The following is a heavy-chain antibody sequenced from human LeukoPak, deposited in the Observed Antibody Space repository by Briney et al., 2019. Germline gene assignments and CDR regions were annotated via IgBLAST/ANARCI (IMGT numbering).Heavy chain of an antibody. CDR3: ARGRGLPMKTGPAYNSDSLGVAFDI. V-gene: IGHV1-69*04. J-gene: IGHJ3*02. Sequence: ASVKVSCKASGGTFSSYAISWVRQAPGQGLEWMGRIIPILGIANYAQKFQGRVTITADKSTSTAYMELSSLRSEDTAVYYCARGRGLPMKTGPAYNSDSLGVAFDIWGQGTMVIVSS. CDR1: GGTFSSYA. D-gene: IGHD3-16*01. CDR2: IIPILGIA.